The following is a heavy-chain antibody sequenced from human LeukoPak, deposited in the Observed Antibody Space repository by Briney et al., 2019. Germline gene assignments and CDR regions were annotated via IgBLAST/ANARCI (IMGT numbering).Heavy chain of an antibody. J-gene: IGHJ4*02. CDR1: GYIFTGYY. CDR3: ARHPYSGSNHFDY. V-gene: IGHV1-2*02. CDR2: INPNSGGT. D-gene: IGHD1-26*01. Sequence: ASVKVSCKASGYIFTGYYMHWVRQAPGQGLEWMGWINPNSGGTNSAQKFQGRVTMTRDTSISTAYMELSRLTSDDTAVYYCARHPYSGSNHFDYWGQGTLVTVSS.